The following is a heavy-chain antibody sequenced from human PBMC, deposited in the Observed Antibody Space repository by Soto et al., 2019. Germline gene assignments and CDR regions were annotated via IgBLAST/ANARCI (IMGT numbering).Heavy chain of an antibody. V-gene: IGHV3-64*01. CDR3: ARGSRDLSCSSTSCYTDY. Sequence: GGSLRLSCAASGFTFSSYAMHWVRQAPGKGLEYVSAISSNGGSTYYANSVKGRFTISRDNSKNTLYLQMGSLRAEDMAVYYCARGSRDLSCSSTSCYTDYWGQGTLVTVSS. CDR2: ISSNGGST. CDR1: GFTFSSYA. D-gene: IGHD2-2*01. J-gene: IGHJ4*02.